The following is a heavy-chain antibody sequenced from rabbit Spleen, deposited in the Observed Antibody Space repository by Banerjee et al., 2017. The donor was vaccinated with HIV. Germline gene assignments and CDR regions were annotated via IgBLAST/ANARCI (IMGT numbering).Heavy chain of an antibody. CDR1: GFDFNNNV. D-gene: IGHD8-1*01. CDR2: IYTGSSGST. J-gene: IGHJ6*01. Sequence: QQQLEESGGGLVKPEGSLTLTCKASGFDFNNNVMCWVRQAPGKGLEWIACIYTGSSGSTYYASWAKGRFTISKTSSTTVTLQMTSLTAADTATYFCATTYGGSNYYFTRLEFWGQGTLVTVS. CDR3: ATTYGGSNYYFTRLEF. V-gene: IGHV1S45*01.